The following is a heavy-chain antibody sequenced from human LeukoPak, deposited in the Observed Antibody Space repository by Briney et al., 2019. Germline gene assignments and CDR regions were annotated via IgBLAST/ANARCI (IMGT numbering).Heavy chain of an antibody. Sequence: PSETPSLTCTVSGGSISSRPYYWGWIRQPPGKGLEWLGSFDYSGSTYYKPSLKSRVTISVDTSKNQFSLKLSSVTAADTAVYYCARLVVSTWYHEVLLGRDYWGQGTLVTVSS. CDR3: ARLVVSTWYHEVLLGRDY. CDR2: FDYSGST. J-gene: IGHJ4*02. CDR1: GGSISSRPYY. D-gene: IGHD6-13*01. V-gene: IGHV4-39*01.